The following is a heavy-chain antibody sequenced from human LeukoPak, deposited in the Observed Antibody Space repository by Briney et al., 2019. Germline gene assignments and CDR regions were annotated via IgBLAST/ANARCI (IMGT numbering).Heavy chain of an antibody. V-gene: IGHV4-4*02. CDR3: ARVYSNSAGADY. CDR2: IYHSGST. D-gene: IGHD4-11*01. J-gene: IGHJ4*02. CDR1: GGSISSSNW. Sequence: SETLSLTCAVSGGSISSSNWWSWVRQPPGKGLEWIGEIYHSGSTYYNPSLKSRVTISVDRSKNQFSLKLSSVTAADTAVYYCARVYSNSAGADYWGQGTLVTVSS.